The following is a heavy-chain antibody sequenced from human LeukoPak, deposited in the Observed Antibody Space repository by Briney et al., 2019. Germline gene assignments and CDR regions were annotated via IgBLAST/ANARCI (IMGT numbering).Heavy chain of an antibody. V-gene: IGHV3-21*01. CDR3: ARGGVYYGSGSYVGY. Sequence: PGGSLRLSCAASGFTFSSYSMNWVRQAPGKGLEWVSSISSSSSYIYYADSVKGRFTISRDNAKNSLYLQMNSLRAEDTAVYYCARGGVYYGSGSYVGYWGQGTLVTVSS. D-gene: IGHD3-10*01. CDR2: ISSSSSYI. CDR1: GFTFSSYS. J-gene: IGHJ4*02.